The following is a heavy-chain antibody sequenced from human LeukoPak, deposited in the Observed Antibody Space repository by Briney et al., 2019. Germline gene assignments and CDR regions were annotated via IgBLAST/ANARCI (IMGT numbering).Heavy chain of an antibody. CDR1: GFPFSTYA. CDR2: IITSGATT. Sequence: GSLRLSFAASGFPFSTYAISWVRPAPGKGLDSFSTIITSGATTYYADSVKGRFTISRDNTKTTLYLQMNSLSAEDTAVYFCAKGVSLGTSLSGMDVWGQGTTVTVSS. D-gene: IGHD2-2*01. CDR3: AKGVSLGTSLSGMDV. J-gene: IGHJ6*02. V-gene: IGHV3-23*01.